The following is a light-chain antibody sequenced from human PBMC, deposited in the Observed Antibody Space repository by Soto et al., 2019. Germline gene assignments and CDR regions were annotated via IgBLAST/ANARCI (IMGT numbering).Light chain of an antibody. CDR3: GTWDISLSGV. V-gene: IGLV1-51*01. J-gene: IGLJ3*02. CDR2: DND. CDR1: SSNIGNNY. Sequence: QSVLTQPPSVSAAPGQKVTISCSGSSSNIGNNYVSWYQQVPGTAPKLLIYDNDKRPSGIPGRFSGSKSGTSATLGITGLQTGDEADYYCGTWDISLSGVFGGGTKVTVL.